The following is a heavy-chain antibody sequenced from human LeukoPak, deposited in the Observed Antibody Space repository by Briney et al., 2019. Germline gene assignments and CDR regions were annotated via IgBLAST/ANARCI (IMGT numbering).Heavy chain of an antibody. J-gene: IGHJ4*02. D-gene: IGHD6-13*01. V-gene: IGHV1-69*01. CDR2: IIPIFGTA. Sequence: ASVKVSCKASGGTFSSYAISWVRQAPGQGLEWMGGIIPIFGTANYAQKFQGRVTITADESTSTAYMELSSLRSEDTAVYYCAGRSSSWYFYGYWGQGTLVTVSS. CDR3: AGRSSSWYFYGY. CDR1: GGTFSSYA.